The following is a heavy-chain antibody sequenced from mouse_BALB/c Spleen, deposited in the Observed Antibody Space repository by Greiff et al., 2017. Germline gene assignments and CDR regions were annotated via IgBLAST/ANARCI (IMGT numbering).Heavy chain of an antibody. CDR3: TRGDYGNPWFAY. CDR1: GYSFTSYW. J-gene: IGHJ3*01. V-gene: IGHV1-5*01. CDR2: IYPGNSDT. D-gene: IGHD2-1*01. Sequence: VQLKQSGTVLARPGASVKMSCKASGYSFTSYWMHWVKQRPGQGLEWIGAIYPGNSDTSYNQKFKGKAKLTAVTSASTAYMELSSLTNEDSAVYYCTRGDYGNPWFAYWGQGTLVTVSA.